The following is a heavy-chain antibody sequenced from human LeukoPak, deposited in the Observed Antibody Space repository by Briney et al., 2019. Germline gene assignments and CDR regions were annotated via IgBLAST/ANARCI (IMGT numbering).Heavy chain of an antibody. D-gene: IGHD6-19*01. J-gene: IGHJ5*02. V-gene: IGHV3-11*04. Sequence: SGGSLRLSCAASGFTLSDYYMSWIRQAPGKGLEWVSYISSSGSTIYYADSVKGRFTISRDNAKNSLYLQMNSLRAEDTAVYYCARDRAHSSGWYEDWFDPWGQGTLVTVSS. CDR3: ARDRAHSSGWYEDWFDP. CDR2: ISSSGSTI. CDR1: GFTLSDYY.